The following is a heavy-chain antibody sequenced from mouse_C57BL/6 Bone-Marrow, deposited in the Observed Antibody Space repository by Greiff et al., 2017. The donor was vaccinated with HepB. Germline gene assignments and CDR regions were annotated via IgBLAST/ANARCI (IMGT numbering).Heavy chain of an antibody. CDR2: INPNYGTT. Sequence: VQLQQSGPELVKPGASVKISCKASGYSFTDYNMNWVKQSNGKSLEWIGVINPNYGTTSYNQKFKGKATLTVDQSSSTAYMQLNSLTSEDSAVYYWGRPKGGDEDYFDYWGQGTTLTVSS. V-gene: IGHV1-39*01. J-gene: IGHJ2*01. D-gene: IGHD3-3*01. CDR1: GYSFTDYN. CDR3: GRPKGGDEDYFDY.